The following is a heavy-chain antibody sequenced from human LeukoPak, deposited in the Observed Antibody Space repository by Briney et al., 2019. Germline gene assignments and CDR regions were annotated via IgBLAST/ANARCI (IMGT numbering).Heavy chain of an antibody. D-gene: IGHD3-10*01. CDR2: AHYSGSG. Sequence: PSETLSLTCTVSGDSIRTYHWNWIRQSPGKGLEWIGSAHYSGSGNHNPSLKSRLTISVDTSKKQVSLKLSSITAADTAVYYCARDEINYGSGSYFDFWGQGTLVTVSS. CDR1: GDSIRTYH. CDR3: ARDEINYGSGSYFDF. J-gene: IGHJ4*02. V-gene: IGHV4-59*01.